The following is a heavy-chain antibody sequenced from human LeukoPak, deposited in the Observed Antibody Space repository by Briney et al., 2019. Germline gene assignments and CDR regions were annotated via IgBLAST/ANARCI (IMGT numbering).Heavy chain of an antibody. CDR1: GYTFTSYD. CDR2: INPNSDNT. V-gene: IGHV1-8*03. Sequence: ASVKVSCKASGYTFTSYDINWVRQATGQGLEWMGWINPNSDNTGYAQKFQGRVTITRNSSINTAYLELSSLRSEDTAVYYCARTKQFGSGSYSLEFWGQGTLVTVSS. J-gene: IGHJ4*02. CDR3: ARTKQFGSGSYSLEF. D-gene: IGHD3-10*01.